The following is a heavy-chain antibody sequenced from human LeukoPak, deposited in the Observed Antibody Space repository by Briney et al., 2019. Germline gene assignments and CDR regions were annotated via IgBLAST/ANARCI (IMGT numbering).Heavy chain of an antibody. CDR3: ARGYSGYYFFYGMDV. D-gene: IGHD5-12*01. CDR1: GYTFSSYW. Sequence: GESLKISCKGSGYTFSSYWIGWVRQMPGKGLEWMGIIHHGDSDTRYSPSFQGQGTIPADKSISTAYLQWSSLKASDTVMYYCARGYSGYYFFYGMDVWGQGTTVTVSS. J-gene: IGHJ6*02. V-gene: IGHV5-51*01. CDR2: IHHGDSDT.